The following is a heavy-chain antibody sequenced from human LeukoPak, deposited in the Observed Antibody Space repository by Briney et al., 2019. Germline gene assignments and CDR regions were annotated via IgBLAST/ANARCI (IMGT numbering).Heavy chain of an antibody. D-gene: IGHD3-10*01. Sequence: SETLSLTCTVSGGSISTSSYYWGWVRQPPGKGLEWIGNIFYSGSTYYSPSLKSRVTISLDTSRNQFSLKLSSVTAADTAVYYCARRNSMVRGVIWFDPWGQGTLVTVSS. CDR3: ARRNSMVRGVIWFDP. CDR2: IFYSGST. V-gene: IGHV4-39*07. J-gene: IGHJ5*02. CDR1: GGSISTSSYY.